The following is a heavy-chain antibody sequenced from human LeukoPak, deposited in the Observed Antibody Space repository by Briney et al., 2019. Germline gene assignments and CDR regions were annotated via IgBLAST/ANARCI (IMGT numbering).Heavy chain of an antibody. J-gene: IGHJ4*02. CDR1: GGSFSGYY. CDR3: ASGSGWYVDY. CDR2: INHSGST. Sequence: TSETLSLTCAVYGGSFSGYYWSWIRQPPGKGLEWIGEINHSGSTNYNPSLKSRVTISVDTSKNQFSLKLSSVTAADTAVYYCASGSGWYVDYWGQGTLVTVSS. D-gene: IGHD6-19*01. V-gene: IGHV4-34*01.